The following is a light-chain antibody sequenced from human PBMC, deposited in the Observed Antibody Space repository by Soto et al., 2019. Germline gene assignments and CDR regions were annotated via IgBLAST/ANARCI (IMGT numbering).Light chain of an antibody. CDR1: NNDVGGYNY. J-gene: IGLJ1*01. CDR2: DVS. Sequence: QSALNQPASGSGVPRQAITISCTGNNNDVGGYNYVSWYQHHPGKAPKLMIYDVSNRPSGVSNRFSGSKSGNTASLTISGLQPEDEADYYCSSYTTSNTRQIVFGTGTKVTVL. V-gene: IGLV2-14*03. CDR3: SSYTTSNTRQIV.